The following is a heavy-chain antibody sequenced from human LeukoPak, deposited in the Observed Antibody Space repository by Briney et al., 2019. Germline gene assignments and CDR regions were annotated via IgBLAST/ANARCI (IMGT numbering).Heavy chain of an antibody. J-gene: IGHJ4*02. V-gene: IGHV4-59*01. CDR2: IYYSGST. CDR3: ARVRGYSYGTFDY. Sequence: SETLSFTGAVYGGSFSGYYWSWIRQPPGKGLEGIGYIYYSGSTNYNPSLKSRVTISVDTSKNQFPLKLSSVTAADTAVYYCARVRGYSYGTFDYWGQGTLVTVSS. CDR1: GGSFSGYY. D-gene: IGHD5-18*01.